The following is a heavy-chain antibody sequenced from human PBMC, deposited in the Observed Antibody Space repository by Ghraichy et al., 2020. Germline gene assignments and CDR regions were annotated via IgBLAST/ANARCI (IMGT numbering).Heavy chain of an antibody. CDR3: ALASDFPHWFDP. J-gene: IGHJ5*02. CDR1: GRSISSGFY. D-gene: IGHD3-10*01. V-gene: IGHV4-38-2*01. Sequence: SETLSLTCAVSGRSISSGFYWGWIRQPPGKGLEWIANINHSGSTYYNPSLKSRVTISVDTSKNQFSLKLTSVTAADTALYYCALASDFPHWFDPWGQGTLVTVSS. CDR2: INHSGST.